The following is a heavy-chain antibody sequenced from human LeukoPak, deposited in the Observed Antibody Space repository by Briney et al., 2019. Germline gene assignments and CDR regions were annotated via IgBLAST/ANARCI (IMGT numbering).Heavy chain of an antibody. CDR2: IYYSGST. V-gene: IGHV4-59*01. CDR3: ARDLEWLVYDY. J-gene: IGHJ4*02. D-gene: IGHD6-19*01. Sequence: KTSETLSLTCTVSGGSISSYYWSWIRQPPGKGLEWIGYIYYSGSTNYNPSLKSRVTISVDTSKNQFSLKLSSVTAADTAVYYCARDLEWLVYDYWGQGTLVTVSS. CDR1: GGSISSYY.